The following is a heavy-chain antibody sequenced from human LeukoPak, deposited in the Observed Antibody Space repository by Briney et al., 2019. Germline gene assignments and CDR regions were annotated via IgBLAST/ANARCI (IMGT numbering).Heavy chain of an antibody. Sequence: EASVKVSCKASGFTFTSSAVQWVRQARGQRREWIGWIVVGRGNTNYAQKFQERVTITRDMSTSTAYMELSSLRSEDTAVYYCATAPLGYCSSTSCFTDYWGQGTLVTVSS. CDR1: GFTFTSSA. V-gene: IGHV1-58*01. CDR2: IVVGRGNT. J-gene: IGHJ4*02. CDR3: ATAPLGYCSSTSCFTDY. D-gene: IGHD2-2*01.